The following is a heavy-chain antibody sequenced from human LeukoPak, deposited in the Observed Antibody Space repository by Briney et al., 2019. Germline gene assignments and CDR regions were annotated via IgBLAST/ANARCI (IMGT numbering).Heavy chain of an antibody. D-gene: IGHD4-17*01. J-gene: IGHJ4*02. CDR1: GFTFSTYA. V-gene: IGHV3-30*04. CDR3: TKDTVTTTYCFDS. Sequence: GGSLRLSCAASGFTFSTYAMHWVRQAPGQGLEWVAVISWDGRNKYYAGSVKGRFTISRDDSKNTVNLQMNSLRDEDTAVYYCTKDTVTTTYCFDSWGQGTLVTVSS. CDR2: ISWDGRNK.